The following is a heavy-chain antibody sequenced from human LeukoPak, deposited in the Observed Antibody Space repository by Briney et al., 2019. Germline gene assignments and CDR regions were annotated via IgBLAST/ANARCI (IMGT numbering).Heavy chain of an antibody. CDR2: IYYSGGT. V-gene: IGHV4-39*02. D-gene: IGHD3-22*01. CDR3: ASDYLSSSYYPGGAFDI. J-gene: IGHJ3*02. CDR1: GGSISSSTYS. Sequence: PSETLSLTCTVSGGSISSSTYSWGWIRQPPGRGLEWIGSIYYSGGTYYSPSLKSRVTISVDTSKNHFSLKLSSVTAADTAVYYCASDYLSSSYYPGGAFDIWGQGTILTVSS.